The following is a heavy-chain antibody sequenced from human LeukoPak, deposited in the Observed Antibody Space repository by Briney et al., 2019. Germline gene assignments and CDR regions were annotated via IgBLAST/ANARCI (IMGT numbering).Heavy chain of an antibody. CDR3: VRRRGITPNWFDP. CDR1: GGSISSSDYY. Sequence: SETPSLTCIVSGGSISSSDYYWGWMPQPPGKGMEWIGNVYYSVTTFYYPSLQNRVTISMHTSKHQFSLTLTSVTAPETLLYYCVRRRGITPNWFDPWGQGTLVTVSS. V-gene: IGHV4-39*01. J-gene: IGHJ5*02. D-gene: IGHD3-10*01. CDR2: VYYSVTT.